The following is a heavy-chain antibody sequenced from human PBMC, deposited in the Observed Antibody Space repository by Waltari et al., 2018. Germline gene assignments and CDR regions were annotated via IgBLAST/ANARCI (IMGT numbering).Heavy chain of an antibody. CDR2: IRSKAYGGTT. Sequence: EVQLVASGGGLVQPGRSLRLSCTASGFTFGDYAMSWVRQAPGKGLEWVGFIRSKAYGGTTEYAASVKGRFTISRDDSKSIAYLQMNSLKTEDTAVYYCKSSDYWGQGTLVTVSS. J-gene: IGHJ4*02. V-gene: IGHV3-49*04. CDR3: KSSDY. CDR1: GFTFGDYA.